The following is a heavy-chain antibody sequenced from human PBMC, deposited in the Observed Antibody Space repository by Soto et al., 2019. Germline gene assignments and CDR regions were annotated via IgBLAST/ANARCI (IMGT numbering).Heavy chain of an antibody. Sequence: VSCKASGYTFTSYKMYWVRQAPGQGLEWMGIINPSGGSTDYAQKFQARLTMTRDTSTSTVYMELSSLRSDDTAVYYCARGGRYYYDSSGYSEDDAFDIWGQGTMVTVSS. D-gene: IGHD3-22*01. CDR1: GYTFTSYK. CDR3: ARGGRYYYDSSGYSEDDAFDI. CDR2: INPSGGST. V-gene: IGHV1-46*01. J-gene: IGHJ3*02.